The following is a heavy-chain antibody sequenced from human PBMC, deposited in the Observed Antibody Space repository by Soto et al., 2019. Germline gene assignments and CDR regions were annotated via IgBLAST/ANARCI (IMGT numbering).Heavy chain of an antibody. V-gene: IGHV4-59*08. D-gene: IGHD3-16*02. CDR3: ARQNYDFVLGSYRYTVPRPFDY. Sequence: SETLSLTCTVSGGSVRSYYWSWIRQPPGKGLEWIGFLYYSGSTNYNPSLKSRVSISVDTSKNQFSLKLSSVTAADTAVYYCARQNYDFVLGSYRYTVPRPFDYWGQGTLVTVSS. CDR2: LYYSGST. J-gene: IGHJ4*02. CDR1: GGSVRSYY.